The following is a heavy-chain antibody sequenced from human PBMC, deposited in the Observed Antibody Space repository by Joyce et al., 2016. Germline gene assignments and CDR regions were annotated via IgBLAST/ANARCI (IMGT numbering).Heavy chain of an antibody. CDR3: THTTYLSVAGVAPRFDT. D-gene: IGHD6-19*01. V-gene: IGHV2-5*02. Sequence: QITLKESGPTLVEPTQTLTLTCNFSGFVLRTREVGVAWIRQPPGKALEWLAQIYWGDHEQYNPSLKTRLAISRDTSTNQVVLKMTNMEPLDTGTYYCTHTTYLSVAGVAPRFDTWGQGTLVTVSP. J-gene: IGHJ4*02. CDR2: IYWGDHE. CDR1: GFVLRTREVG.